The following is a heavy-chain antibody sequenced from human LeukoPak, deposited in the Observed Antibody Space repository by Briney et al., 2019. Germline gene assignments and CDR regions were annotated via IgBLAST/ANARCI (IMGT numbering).Heavy chain of an antibody. CDR3: ARQRGGKGKYYFDY. CDR2: IYYSGST. CDR1: GGSISSYY. V-gene: IGHV4-59*08. D-gene: IGHD4-23*01. Sequence: PSETLSLTCTVSGGSISSYYWSWIRQPPGKGLEWIGYIYYSGSTNYNPSLKSRVTISVDTSKNQFSLKLSSVTAADPAVYYCARQRGGKGKYYFDYWGQGTLVTVSS. J-gene: IGHJ4*02.